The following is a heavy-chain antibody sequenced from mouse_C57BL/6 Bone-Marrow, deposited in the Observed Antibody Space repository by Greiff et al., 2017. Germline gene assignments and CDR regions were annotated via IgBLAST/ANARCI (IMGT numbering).Heavy chain of an antibody. D-gene: IGHD1-1*01. CDR3: ASNGSSPLDY. CDR1: GYSITSGYY. CDR2: ISYDGSN. V-gene: IGHV3-6*01. J-gene: IGHJ2*01. Sequence: DVQLQESGPGLVKPSQSLSLTCSVTGYSITSGYYWNWIRQFPGNKLEWMGYISYDGSNNYNQSLKNRISITRDTSKNQFFLKFNSVTTEDTATYYCASNGSSPLDYWGQGTTLTVSS.